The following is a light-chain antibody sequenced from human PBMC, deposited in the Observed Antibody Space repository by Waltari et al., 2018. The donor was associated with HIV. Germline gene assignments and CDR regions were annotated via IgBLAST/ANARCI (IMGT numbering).Light chain of an antibody. V-gene: IGLV1-40*01. CDR1: SSNIGAGYD. Sequence: SVLTQPPSVSGAPGQRVTISCTGSSSNIGAGYDVHWYPQLPGTAPKLLIYANINRPSGVPDRFSGSKSGSSASLAITGLQAEDEAHYYCQSFDSSLTTSGVIFGGGTKLTVL. CDR2: ANI. J-gene: IGLJ2*01. CDR3: QSFDSSLTTSGVI.